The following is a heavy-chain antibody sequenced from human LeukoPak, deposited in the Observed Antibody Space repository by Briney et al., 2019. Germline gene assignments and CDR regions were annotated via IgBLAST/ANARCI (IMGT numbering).Heavy chain of an antibody. D-gene: IGHD4-17*01. CDR3: ARDLGMTDGDYVSYFDY. CDR1: GFTFSRYE. CDR2: ISSSGSII. Sequence: GGSLRLSCAASGFTFSRYELNWVRQAPGKGLGWVSYISSSGSIIYYADPVKGRFTISRDNAKNSLYLQMNSLRAEDTAVYYCARDLGMTDGDYVSYFDYWGQGTLVTVSS. J-gene: IGHJ4*02. V-gene: IGHV3-48*03.